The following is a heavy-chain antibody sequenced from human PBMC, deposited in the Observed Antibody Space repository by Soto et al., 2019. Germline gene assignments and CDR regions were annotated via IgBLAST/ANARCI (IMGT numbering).Heavy chain of an antibody. J-gene: IGHJ6*02. D-gene: IGHD2-8*01. CDR3: AKTNYYYGMDV. CDR2: INYSGST. V-gene: IGHV4-31*03. Sequence: TLSLTCTVSGGSIRNSDYYWNWIRQHPGKGLEWIGNINYSGSTYHNPSLQSRVTISGDTSKNQFSLKLSSVTAADTAIYYCAKTNYYYGMDVWGQGTTVTVSS. CDR1: GGSIRNSDYY.